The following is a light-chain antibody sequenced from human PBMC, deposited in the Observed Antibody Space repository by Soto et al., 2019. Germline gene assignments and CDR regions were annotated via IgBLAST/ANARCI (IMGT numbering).Light chain of an antibody. CDR2: DTS. CDR1: QSVTTW. J-gene: IGKJ3*01. Sequence: DVHLTQSPSTLSAYVGDRVTITCRANQSVTTWLAWYQQKPGTAPKLLIYDTSNRASGVPARFSGSGSGTDFTLTISSLEPEDFAVYYCRQRSSWPFTFGPGATVDIK. V-gene: IGKV1-5*01. CDR3: RQRSSWPFT.